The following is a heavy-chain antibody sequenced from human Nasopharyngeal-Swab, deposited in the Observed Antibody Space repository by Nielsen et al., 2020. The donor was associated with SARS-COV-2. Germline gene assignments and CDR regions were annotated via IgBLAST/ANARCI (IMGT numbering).Heavy chain of an antibody. CDR3: ARGSFGSIDY. D-gene: IGHD3-10*01. J-gene: IGHJ4*02. CDR2: VNTDGSST. CDR1: GFTFSGYW. V-gene: IGHV3-74*01. Sequence: GESLKISCAASGFTFSGYWMHWVRQAPGKGLVWVSRVNTDGSSTSYADSVKGRFTISRDNAKSTLYLQMNSLRDEDAAVYYCARGSFGSIDYWGQGILVTVSS.